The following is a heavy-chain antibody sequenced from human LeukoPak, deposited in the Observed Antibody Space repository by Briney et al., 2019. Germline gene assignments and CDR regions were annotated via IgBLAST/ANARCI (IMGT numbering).Heavy chain of an antibody. CDR3: ARDRSLGPWLSY. CDR2: INPNSGGT. D-gene: IGHD5-24*01. Sequence: ASVKVSCKASGYTFTGYYMHWVRQAPGQGLEWMGRINPNSGGTNYAQKFQGRVTMTRDTSISTAYMELSRLRSDDTAVYYCARDRSLGPWLSYWGQRTLVTVSS. CDR1: GYTFTGYY. J-gene: IGHJ4*02. V-gene: IGHV1-2*06.